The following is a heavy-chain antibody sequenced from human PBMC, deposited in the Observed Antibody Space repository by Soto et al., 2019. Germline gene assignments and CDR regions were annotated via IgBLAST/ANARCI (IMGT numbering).Heavy chain of an antibody. CDR1: GGSISSYY. D-gene: IGHD3-16*01. J-gene: IGHJ4*02. CDR2: IYYSVST. V-gene: IGHV4-59*01. CDR3: ERVAGGYYFDY. Sequence: SETLSLTCTVSGGSISSYYWSWIRQPPGKGLEWIGYIYYSVSTNYNPSLKSRVTISVDTSKNQLSLKLSSVTAADTAVYYCERVAGGYYFDYWGQGTPVTVSS.